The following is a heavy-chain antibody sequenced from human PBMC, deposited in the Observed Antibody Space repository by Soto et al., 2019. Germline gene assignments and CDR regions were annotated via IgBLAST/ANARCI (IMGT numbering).Heavy chain of an antibody. V-gene: IGHV4-39*01. CDR2: ICYSGST. CDR3: ASLSYDSRLYYTYFDF. Sequence: PSETLSLTCTVSGGSISSSSYYWGWIRPPPGKGLEWVGSICYSGSTYYNPSLKSRVTISVDTSKNQFSLKLSSVTAADTAVYYCASLSYDSRLYYTYFDFWGQGALAT. J-gene: IGHJ4*02. D-gene: IGHD3-22*01. CDR1: GGSISSSSYY.